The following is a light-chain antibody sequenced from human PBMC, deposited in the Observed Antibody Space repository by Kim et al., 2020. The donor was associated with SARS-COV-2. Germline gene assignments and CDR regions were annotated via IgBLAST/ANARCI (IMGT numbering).Light chain of an antibody. CDR3: CSFAGDFTWI. CDR1: SSDVGASTH. J-gene: IGLJ2*01. Sequence: GQSITISCSGSSSDVGASTHVSWYQQHPGKAPQLLISEVTRRPSGIPGRFSGSKSGNTASLTISDLQADDEADYYCCSFAGDFTWIFGGGTKVTVL. V-gene: IGLV2-11*01. CDR2: EVT.